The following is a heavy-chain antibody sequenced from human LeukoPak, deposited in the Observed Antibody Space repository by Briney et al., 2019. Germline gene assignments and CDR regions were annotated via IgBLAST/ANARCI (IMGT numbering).Heavy chain of an antibody. CDR1: GGSFSGYY. CDR3: ARSYYDFWSGYYYFDY. CDR2: INHSGST. Sequence: SETLSLTCAVYGGSFSGYYWSWIRQPPGKGLEWIGGINHSGSTNYNPSLKSRVTISVDTSKNQFSLKLSSVTAADTAVYYCARSYYDFWSGYYYFDYWGQGTLVTVSS. D-gene: IGHD3-3*01. J-gene: IGHJ4*02. V-gene: IGHV4-34*01.